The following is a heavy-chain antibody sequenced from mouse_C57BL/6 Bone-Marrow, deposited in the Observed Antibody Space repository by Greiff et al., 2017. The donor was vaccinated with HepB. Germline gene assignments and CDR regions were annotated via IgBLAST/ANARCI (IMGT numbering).Heavy chain of an antibody. V-gene: IGHV5-4*01. CDR3: AREKSSSGSWFAY. CDR1: GFTFSSYA. J-gene: IGHJ3*01. D-gene: IGHD3-2*02. CDR2: ISDGGSYT. Sequence: EVMLVESGGGLVKPGGSLKLSCAASGFTFSSYAISWVRQTPEKRLEWVATISDGGSYTYYPDNVKGRFTISRDNAKNNLYLQMSHLKSEDTAMYYCAREKSSSGSWFAYWGQGTLVTVSA.